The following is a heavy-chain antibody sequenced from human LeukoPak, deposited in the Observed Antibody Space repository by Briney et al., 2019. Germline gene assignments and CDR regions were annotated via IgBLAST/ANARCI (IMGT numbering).Heavy chain of an antibody. D-gene: IGHD3-16*01. CDR3: IRDLFDDYSLDY. Sequence: GSLRLSCAASGFTFSSYSMNWVRQAPGKGLEWVSSINSDSSIMYYAESVQGRFTISRDNARNSLYLQMNSLRAEDTAVYYCIRDLFDDYSLDYWGQGALVTVSS. CDR1: GFTFSSYS. V-gene: IGHV3-21*01. CDR2: INSDSSIM. J-gene: IGHJ4*02.